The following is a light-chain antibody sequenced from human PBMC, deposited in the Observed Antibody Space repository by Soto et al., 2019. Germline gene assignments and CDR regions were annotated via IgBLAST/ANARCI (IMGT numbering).Light chain of an antibody. J-gene: IGKJ2*01. Sequence: DIQITQSPSTLSASVGDRVTINCRASQSISTSLYWYQQKPGKAPKFLIYDAYSLESGVPSRFSGSGSGTECTLTFSSLQVDDFASYYCQQYYSDYSFGRGTETEFK. CDR3: QQYYSDYS. CDR2: DAY. V-gene: IGKV1-5*01. CDR1: QSISTS.